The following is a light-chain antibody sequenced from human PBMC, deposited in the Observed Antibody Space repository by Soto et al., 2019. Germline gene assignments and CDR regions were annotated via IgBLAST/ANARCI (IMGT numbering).Light chain of an antibody. CDR1: SSDVGGYNY. J-gene: IGLJ1*01. CDR2: DVS. CDR3: SSYTSSSTLSTYV. V-gene: IGLV2-14*03. Sequence: QSALTQPASVSGSPGQSITISCTGNSSDVGGYNYVSWYQHHPGKAPKLLIYDVSNRPSGVSNRFSGSKSGNTASLIISGLQAEDEADYYCSSYTSSSTLSTYVFGTGTKVTVL.